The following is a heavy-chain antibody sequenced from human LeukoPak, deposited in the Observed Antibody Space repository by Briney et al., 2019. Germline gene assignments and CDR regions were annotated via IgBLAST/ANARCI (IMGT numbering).Heavy chain of an antibody. CDR2: MNPNSGNT. D-gene: IGHD3-3*01. Sequence: GASVKVSCKASGYTFTSYDINWVRQATGQGLEWMGWMNPNSGNTGYAQKFQGRVTMTRNTSISTAYMELSSLRSEDTAVYYCARAGGQSSYDFWSGYYSYYYGMDVWGQGTTVTVSS. V-gene: IGHV1-8*01. J-gene: IGHJ6*02. CDR1: GYTFTSYD. CDR3: ARAGGQSSYDFWSGYYSYYYGMDV.